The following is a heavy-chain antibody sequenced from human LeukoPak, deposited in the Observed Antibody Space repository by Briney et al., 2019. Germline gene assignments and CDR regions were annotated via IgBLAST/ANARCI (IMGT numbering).Heavy chain of an antibody. CDR2: INHSGST. CDR3: ARVLYKGPFDY. D-gene: IGHD3-16*02. J-gene: IGHJ4*02. CDR1: GGSFSGYY. V-gene: IGHV4-34*01. Sequence: PSETLSLTYAVYGGSFSGYYWSWIRQPPGKGLEWIGEINHSGSTNYNPSLKSRVTISVDTSKNQFSLKLSSVTAADTAVYYCARVLYKGPFDYWGQGTLVTVSS.